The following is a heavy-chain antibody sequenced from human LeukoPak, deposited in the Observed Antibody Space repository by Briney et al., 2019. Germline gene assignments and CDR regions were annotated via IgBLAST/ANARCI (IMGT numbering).Heavy chain of an antibody. V-gene: IGHV3-21*01. CDR1: GLPFESYS. D-gene: IGHD3-10*01. Sequence: GGSLRLSCAASGLPFESYSMTWVRQAPGKGLEWVSTISRTSNYIYTADSLKGRFTTSRDNAEKSLFLQMTNVKDDDTTVYYCVTKASVSGVKRYWGQGTLVTVSS. J-gene: IGHJ4*02. CDR2: ISRTSNYI. CDR3: VTKASVSGVKRY.